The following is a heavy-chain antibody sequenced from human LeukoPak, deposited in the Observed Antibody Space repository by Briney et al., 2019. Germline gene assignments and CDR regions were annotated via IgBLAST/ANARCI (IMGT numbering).Heavy chain of an antibody. Sequence: GGSLRLSCAASGFTFSSYAMSWVRQAPGKGLEWVSAISGSGGSTYYADSVKGRFTISRDNSKNTLYLQMNSLRAEDTAVYYCALWANFWSGYWPFDYWGQGTLVTVSS. V-gene: IGHV3-23*01. CDR3: ALWANFWSGYWPFDY. D-gene: IGHD3-3*01. CDR2: ISGSGGST. J-gene: IGHJ4*02. CDR1: GFTFSSYA.